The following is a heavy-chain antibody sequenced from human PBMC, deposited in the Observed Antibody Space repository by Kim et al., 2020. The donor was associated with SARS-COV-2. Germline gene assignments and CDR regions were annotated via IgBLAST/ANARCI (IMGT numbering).Heavy chain of an antibody. Sequence: SVKVSCKASGGTFSSYAISWVRQAPGQGLEWMGRIIPILGIANYAQKFQGRVTITADKSTSTAYMELSSLRSEDTAVYYCARETGSHYYDSSGTYYGMDVWGQGTTVTVSS. CDR3: ARETGSHYYDSSGTYYGMDV. V-gene: IGHV1-69*04. CDR2: IIPILGIA. D-gene: IGHD3-22*01. CDR1: GGTFSSYA. J-gene: IGHJ6*02.